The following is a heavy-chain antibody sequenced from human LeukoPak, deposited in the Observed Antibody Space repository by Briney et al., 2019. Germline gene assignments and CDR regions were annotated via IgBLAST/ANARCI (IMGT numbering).Heavy chain of an antibody. D-gene: IGHD3-10*01. V-gene: IGHV1-69*06. CDR2: IIPIFGTA. J-gene: IGHJ6*03. CDR3: ARITGRDYYMDV. Sequence: SVKVSCKASGGTFSSYAISWVRQAPGQGLEWMGGIIPIFGTANYAQKFQGRVTIIADKSTSTAYMELSSLRSEDTAVYYCARITGRDYYMDVWGKGTTITVSS. CDR1: GGTFSSYA.